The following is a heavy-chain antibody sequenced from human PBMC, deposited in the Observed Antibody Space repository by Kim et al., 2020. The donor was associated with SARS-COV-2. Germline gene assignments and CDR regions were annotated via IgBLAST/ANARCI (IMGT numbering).Heavy chain of an antibody. CDR3: ARGGYSGYDSAFDI. J-gene: IGHJ3*02. Sequence: ADSVKGRFTISRDNAKNTLYLQMNSLRAEDTAVYYCARGGYSGYDSAFDIWGQGTMVTVSS. V-gene: IGHV3-74*01. D-gene: IGHD5-12*01.